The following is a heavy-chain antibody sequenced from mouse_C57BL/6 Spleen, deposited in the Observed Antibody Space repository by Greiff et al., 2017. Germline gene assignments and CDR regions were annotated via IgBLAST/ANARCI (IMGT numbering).Heavy chain of an antibody. V-gene: IGHV5-17*01. J-gene: IGHJ2*01. Sequence: EVKVVESGGGLVKPGGSPKLSCAASGFTFSDYGMHWVRQAPEKGLEWVAYISSGSSTIYYADTVKGRFTISRDNAKNTLFLQMTSLRSEDTAMYYCAKGGYSDYWGQGTTLTVSS. CDR1: GFTFSDYG. CDR3: AKGGYSDY. CDR2: ISSGSSTI.